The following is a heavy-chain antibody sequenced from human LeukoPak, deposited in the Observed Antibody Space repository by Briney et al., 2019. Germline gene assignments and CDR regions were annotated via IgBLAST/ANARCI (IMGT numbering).Heavy chain of an antibody. CDR1: GFTFSSYS. CDR2: ISSSSSTI. J-gene: IGHJ6*02. Sequence: GGSLRLSCEASGFTFSSYSMNWVRQAPGKGLEWVSYISSSSSTIYYADSVRGRFTISRDNAKNSLYLQMNSLRAEDAAVYYCARVRADYYYGMDVWGQGTTVTVSS. CDR3: ARVRADYYYGMDV. V-gene: IGHV3-48*04.